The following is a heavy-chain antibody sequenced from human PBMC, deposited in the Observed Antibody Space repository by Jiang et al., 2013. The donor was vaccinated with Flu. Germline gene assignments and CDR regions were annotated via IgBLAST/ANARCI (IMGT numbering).Heavy chain of an antibody. V-gene: IGHV1-58*01. D-gene: IGHD6-19*01. Sequence: TDSAVQWVRQARGQRLEWIGWIVVGSDYANFAQKFQERVTITRDMSRSTAYMDLSNLRSEDTAVYYCAANRDSGRGGFDYWGQGTLVTVSS. CDR2: IVVGSDYA. J-gene: IGHJ4*02. CDR3: AANRDSGRGGFDY. CDR1: TDSA.